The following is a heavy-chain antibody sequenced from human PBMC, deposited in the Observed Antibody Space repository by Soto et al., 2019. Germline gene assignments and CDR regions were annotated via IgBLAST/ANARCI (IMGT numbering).Heavy chain of an antibody. J-gene: IGHJ4*02. CDR1: GFTFSSYW. Sequence: GGSLRLSCAASGFTFSSYWMSWVRQAPGKGLEWVANIKQDGSEKYYVDSVKGRFTISRDNAKNSLYLQMNSLRAEDTAVYYCARDDIVVVPAAPGDLDYWGQGTLVTVSS. D-gene: IGHD2-2*01. CDR2: IKQDGSEK. CDR3: ARDDIVVVPAAPGDLDY. V-gene: IGHV3-7*01.